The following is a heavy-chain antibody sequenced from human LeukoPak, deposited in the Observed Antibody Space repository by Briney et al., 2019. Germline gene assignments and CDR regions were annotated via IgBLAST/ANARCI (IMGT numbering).Heavy chain of an antibody. D-gene: IGHD5-18*01. CDR3: ARHPDTAMVYVDY. J-gene: IGHJ4*02. CDR2: IYYSGST. Sequence: SETLSLTCTVSGGSISSYYWSWIRQPPGKGLEWIGYIYYSGSTNYNPSLKSRVTISVDTSKNQFSLKLSSVTAADTAVYYCARHPDTAMVYVDYWGQGTLVTVSS. V-gene: IGHV4-59*08. CDR1: GGSISSYY.